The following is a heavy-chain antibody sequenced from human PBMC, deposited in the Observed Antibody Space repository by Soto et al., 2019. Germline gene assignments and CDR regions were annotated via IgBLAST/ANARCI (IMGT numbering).Heavy chain of an antibody. J-gene: IGHJ6*02. CDR3: ARDPIRFLEWLLPRYYYYYGMDV. D-gene: IGHD3-3*01. Sequence: ASVKVSCKASGYTFTSYGISWVLQAPGQGLEWMGWISAYNGNTNYAQKLQGRVTMTTDTSTSTAYMKLRSLRSDDTAVYYCARDPIRFLEWLLPRYYYYYGMDVWGQGTTVTVSS. V-gene: IGHV1-18*01. CDR1: GYTFTSYG. CDR2: ISAYNGNT.